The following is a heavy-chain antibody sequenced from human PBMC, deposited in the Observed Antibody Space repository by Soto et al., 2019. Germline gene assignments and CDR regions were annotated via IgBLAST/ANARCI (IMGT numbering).Heavy chain of an antibody. V-gene: IGHV3-74*01. CDR3: GRDIVVVVAATPYQYFDY. CDR1: GFTFSSYW. J-gene: IGHJ4*02. D-gene: IGHD2-15*01. CDR2: INSDGSSI. Sequence: EVQLVESGGGLVQPGGSLRLSCTASGFTFSSYWMHWVRQAPGKGPVWVSRINSDGSSIRYADSVKGRFTISRDNTKNTLYLQMDSLRVEDTAVYYCGRDIVVVVAATPYQYFDYWGQGTLVTVSS.